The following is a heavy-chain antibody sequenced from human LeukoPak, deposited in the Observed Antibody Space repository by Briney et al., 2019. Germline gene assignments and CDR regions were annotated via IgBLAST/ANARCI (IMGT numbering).Heavy chain of an antibody. D-gene: IGHD4-11*01. CDR2: IKSKIDGGTT. CDR3: TTDHQTTVSPYYYYYYMDV. Sequence: WVRQAPGKGLEWVGRIKSKIDGGTTDYAAPVKGRFTISRDDSKNTLYLQMNSLKTEDTAVYYCTTDHQTTVSPYYYYYYMDVWGKGTTVTVSS. J-gene: IGHJ6*03. V-gene: IGHV3-15*01.